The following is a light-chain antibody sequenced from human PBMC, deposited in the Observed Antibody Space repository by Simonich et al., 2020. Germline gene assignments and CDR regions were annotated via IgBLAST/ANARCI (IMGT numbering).Light chain of an antibody. J-gene: IGKJ5*01. V-gene: IGKV3-15*01. Sequence: EIVMKQSPATLSVSPGERATLSCSASQSVSSNLAWYPQTPGQAPRLLIYGASTRATGIPARFMGSGSGTECTLTISSRQSEDFAVYYCQQYNNWPPITFGQGTRLEIK. CDR3: QQYNNWPPIT. CDR1: QSVSSN. CDR2: GAS.